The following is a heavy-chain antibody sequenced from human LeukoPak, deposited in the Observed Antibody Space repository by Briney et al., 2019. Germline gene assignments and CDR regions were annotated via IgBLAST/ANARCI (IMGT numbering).Heavy chain of an antibody. CDR3: AKWGNYGSGSYSFDAFDI. V-gene: IGHV3-23*01. J-gene: IGHJ3*02. D-gene: IGHD3-10*01. CDR1: GFTFSSYA. Sequence: PGGSLRLSCAASGFTFSSYAMSWVRQAPGKGLEWVSAISGSGGSTYYADSVKGRFTISRDNSKNTLYLQMNSLRAEDTAVYYCAKWGNYGSGSYSFDAFDIWGQGTMVTVSS. CDR2: ISGSGGST.